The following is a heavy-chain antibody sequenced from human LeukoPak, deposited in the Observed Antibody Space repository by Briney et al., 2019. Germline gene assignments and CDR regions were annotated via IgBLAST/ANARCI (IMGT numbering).Heavy chain of an antibody. CDR2: INPNSGGT. CDR1: GYTFTGYY. CDR3: ARRDRYCSSTSCYSVVDP. J-gene: IGHJ5*02. Sequence: ASVKVSCKASGYTFTGYYMHWVRQAPGQGLEWMGWINPNSGGTNYAQKFQGRVTMTRDTSISTAYMELSRLRSDDTAVYYCARRDRYCSSTSCYSVVDPWGQGTLVTASS. V-gene: IGHV1-2*02. D-gene: IGHD2-2*01.